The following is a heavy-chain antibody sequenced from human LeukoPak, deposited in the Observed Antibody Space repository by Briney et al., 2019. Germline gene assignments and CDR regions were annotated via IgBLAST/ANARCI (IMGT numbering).Heavy chain of an antibody. J-gene: IGHJ3*01. CDR3: ARDIELST. Sequence: PGGSLRLSCAVSGFTFSISAMTWVRQAPGKGLEWVSLINYSGANAYYADSVRSRFTISRDNSKNMLYLQMNSLRAEDTAIYYCARDIELSTWGQGTMVSV. CDR2: INYSGANA. D-gene: IGHD5-18*01. CDR1: GFTFSISA. V-gene: IGHV3-23*01.